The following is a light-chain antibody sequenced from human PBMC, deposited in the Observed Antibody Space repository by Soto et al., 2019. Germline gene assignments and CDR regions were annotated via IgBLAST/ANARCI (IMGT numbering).Light chain of an antibody. Sequence: QSVLTQPASVSGSPGQSITISCTGTSSDVGNYNLVSWYQQHPGKAPKVMIYEVSKRPSGISNRFSGSKSGNTASLTISGLQAEDEADYYCCSYTDSATFVFGGGTQLTVL. CDR2: EVS. V-gene: IGLV2-23*02. CDR1: SSDVGNYNL. J-gene: IGLJ3*02. CDR3: CSYTDSATFV.